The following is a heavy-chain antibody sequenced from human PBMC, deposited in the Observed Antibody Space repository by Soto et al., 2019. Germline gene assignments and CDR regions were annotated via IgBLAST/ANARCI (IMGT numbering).Heavy chain of an antibody. CDR2: IIPILGIA. CDR3: ATLAGDRYPLDY. CDR1: GGTFSSYT. D-gene: IGHD3-16*02. J-gene: IGHJ4*02. V-gene: IGHV1-69*02. Sequence: QVQLVQSGAEVKKPGASVKVSCKASGGTFSSYTISWVRQAPGQGLEWMGRIIPILGIANYEQKFQGRVTITADKSTRTACMVMSRLRAEYTAVYYCATLAGDRYPLDYWGQGTLVTVSS.